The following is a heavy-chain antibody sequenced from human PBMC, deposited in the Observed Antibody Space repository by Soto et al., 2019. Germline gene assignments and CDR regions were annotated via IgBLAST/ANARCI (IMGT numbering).Heavy chain of an antibody. CDR3: VQSRCGGDCLQSYSSHSYYGLDV. Sequence: QITLKESGPTLVKPTQTLTLTCTFPGFSFSSIGEGVGWIRQPPGKALEWLALIYWDDDKRYSPSLKSRLTITKVTSKNQVVLTMTNMDPVDTATYYCVQSRCGGDCLQSYSSHSYYGLDVWGHGTTVTVSS. CDR1: GFSFSSIGEG. D-gene: IGHD2-21*02. J-gene: IGHJ6*02. CDR2: IYWDDDK. V-gene: IGHV2-5*02.